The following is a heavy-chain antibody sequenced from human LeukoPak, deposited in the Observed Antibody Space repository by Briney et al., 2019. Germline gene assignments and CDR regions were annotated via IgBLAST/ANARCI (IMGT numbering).Heavy chain of an antibody. D-gene: IGHD3-10*01. J-gene: IGHJ4*02. CDR2: IILDGSEK. CDR1: GITFSSYL. V-gene: IGHV3-7*01. CDR3: ARERMYSGSGSTYPYYDY. Sequence: PGGSLRLSCAASGITFSSYLMSWGRPSPGEGLEWGAHIILDGSEKYFMDSVKGRYTISRDTAKNALYLEMNSLRAEDTAEYFCARERMYSGSGSTYPYYDYWGQGNLVTVSS.